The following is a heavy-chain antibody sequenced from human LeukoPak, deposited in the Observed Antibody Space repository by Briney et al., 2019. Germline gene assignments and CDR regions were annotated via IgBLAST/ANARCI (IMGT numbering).Heavy chain of an antibody. CDR3: ARLGYCTNGACYTHPLDY. CDR2: IYYSDST. Sequence: KPSETLSLTCTVSGGSISNSNYYWGWIRQPPGKGLEWIGRIYYSDSTYYNPSLKSRVTISVDTSKNHFSLKLSSVTAADTAVYYCARLGYCTNGACYTHPLDYWGQGTLVTVSS. D-gene: IGHD2-8*01. CDR1: GGSISNSNYY. J-gene: IGHJ4*02. V-gene: IGHV4-39*02.